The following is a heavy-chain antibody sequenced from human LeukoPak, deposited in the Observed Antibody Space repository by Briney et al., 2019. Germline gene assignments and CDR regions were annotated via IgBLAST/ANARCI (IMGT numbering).Heavy chain of an antibody. CDR1: GFTFSSYA. J-gene: IGHJ4*02. V-gene: IGHV3-30-3*01. CDR2: ISYDGSNK. D-gene: IGHD3-10*01. CDR3: ARDLVRGVIFGCYNY. Sequence: GGSLRLSCAASGFTFSSYAMHWVRQAPGKGLEWVAVISYDGSNKYYADSVKGRLTISRDNSKNTLYPQMNSLRAEDTAVYYCARDLVRGVIFGCYNYWGQGTLVTVSS.